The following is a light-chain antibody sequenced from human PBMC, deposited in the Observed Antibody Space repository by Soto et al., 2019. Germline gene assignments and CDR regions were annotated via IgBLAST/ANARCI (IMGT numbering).Light chain of an antibody. V-gene: IGKV3-20*01. CDR3: QQYGSSPAIS. CDR2: GAS. J-gene: IGKJ3*01. CDR1: QTISDNH. Sequence: DIVLTQSPGTLSLSPGERATLSCRASQTISDNHLAWYQQKPGQSPRLLISGASVRAPGVPDRFSGSGSETDFTLTISRLEPEDFGVYYCQQYGSSPAISFGPGTKVDIK.